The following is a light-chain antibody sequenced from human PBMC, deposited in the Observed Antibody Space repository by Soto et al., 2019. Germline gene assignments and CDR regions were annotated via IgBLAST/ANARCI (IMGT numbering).Light chain of an antibody. V-gene: IGLV2-14*01. CDR3: SSYTISSTWL. J-gene: IGLJ3*02. CDR1: SNDVGVYNY. Sequence: QSALTQPASVSGSPGQSITISCTGTSNDVGVYNYVSWYQQHPGKAPKLIIYEVTNRPSGVSDRFSGSKSDNTASLTISGLQAEGEADYYRSSYTISSTWLFGGGTKLTVL. CDR2: EVT.